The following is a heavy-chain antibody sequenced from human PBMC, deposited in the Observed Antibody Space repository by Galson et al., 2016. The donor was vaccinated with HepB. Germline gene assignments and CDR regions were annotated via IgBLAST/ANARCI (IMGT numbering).Heavy chain of an antibody. CDR1: GFSFSSYA. CDR3: AKVSDEYYFDY. Sequence: SLRLSCAASGFSFSSYAMHWVRQAPGKGLEYISGIWRRASTTRYADSVKGRFTITRDNSKKTLYLQMNSLRAEDTAVYYCAKVSDEYYFDYWGQGTLVTVSS. V-gene: IGHV3-64*04. CDR2: IWRRASTT. J-gene: IGHJ4*02.